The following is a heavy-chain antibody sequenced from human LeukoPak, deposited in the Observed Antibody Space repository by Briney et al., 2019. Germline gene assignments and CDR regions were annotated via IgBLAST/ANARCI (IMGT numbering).Heavy chain of an antibody. CDR3: ARVGYDFWSGYYGNWFDP. V-gene: IGHV4-59*01. J-gene: IGHJ5*02. CDR2: IYYSGST. D-gene: IGHD3-3*01. CDR1: DDSISSYY. Sequence: SETLSLTCTVSDDSISSYYWSWIRQPPGKGLEWIGYIYYSGSTNYNPSLKSRVTISVDTSKNQFSLKLSSVTAADTAVYYCARVGYDFWSGYYGNWFDPWGQGTLVTVSS.